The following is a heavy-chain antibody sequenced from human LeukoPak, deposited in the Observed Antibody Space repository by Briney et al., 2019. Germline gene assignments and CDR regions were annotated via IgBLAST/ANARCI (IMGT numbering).Heavy chain of an antibody. V-gene: IGHV3-49*04. Sequence: GGSLRLSCTASGFTFGDYAMSWVRQAPGKGLEWVGFIRSKAYGGTTEYAASVKGRFTISRDDSKSIAYLQMNSLKTEDTAVYYCTRDRGPVLLWSGESVPDRYYFDYWGQGTLVTVSS. CDR1: GFTFGDYA. D-gene: IGHD3-10*01. J-gene: IGHJ4*02. CDR3: TRDRGPVLLWSGESVPDRYYFDY. CDR2: IRSKAYGGTT.